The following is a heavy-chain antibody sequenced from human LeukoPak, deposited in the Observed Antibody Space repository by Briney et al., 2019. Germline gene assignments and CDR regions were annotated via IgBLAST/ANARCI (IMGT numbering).Heavy chain of an antibody. CDR2: IYGNGST. Sequence: PSETLSLTCTVSGASITSYYWSWIRQSARRGLEWIGRIYGNGSTNYGPSLRSRVTMSMDTSKNQLSLKLTSVTAADTAVHYCARFEPEIQEVFDYWGPGILVTVSS. CDR3: ARFEPEIQEVFDY. J-gene: IGHJ4*02. D-gene: IGHD1-14*01. CDR1: GASITSYY. V-gene: IGHV4-4*07.